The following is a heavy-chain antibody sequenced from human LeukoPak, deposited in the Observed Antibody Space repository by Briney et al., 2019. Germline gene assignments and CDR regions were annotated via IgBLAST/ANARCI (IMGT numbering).Heavy chain of an antibody. Sequence: ASVKVSCKASGYTFTSYYMHWVRQAPGQGLEWMGIINPSGGSTSYAQKFQGRVTMTRDMSTSTVYMELSSLRSEDTAVYYCARGRVQYYYYYYMDVWGKGTTVTVSS. J-gene: IGHJ6*03. CDR3: ARGRVQYYYYYYMDV. CDR1: GYTFTSYY. CDR2: INPSGGST. V-gene: IGHV1-46*01. D-gene: IGHD1-1*01.